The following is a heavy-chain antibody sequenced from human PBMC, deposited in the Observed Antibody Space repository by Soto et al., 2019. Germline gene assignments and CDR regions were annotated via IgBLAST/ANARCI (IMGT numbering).Heavy chain of an antibody. Sequence: SETLSLTCTVSGGSISSYYWSWIRQPPGKGLEWIGYIYYSGSTNYNPSLKSRVTISVATSKNQFSLKLSSVTAADTAVYYCARGRGYFDWLSGSGGSGYYYYYMDVWGKGTTVTVSS. CDR2: IYYSGST. D-gene: IGHD3-9*01. J-gene: IGHJ6*03. CDR1: GGSISSYY. V-gene: IGHV4-59*01. CDR3: ARGRGYFDWLSGSGGSGYYYYYMDV.